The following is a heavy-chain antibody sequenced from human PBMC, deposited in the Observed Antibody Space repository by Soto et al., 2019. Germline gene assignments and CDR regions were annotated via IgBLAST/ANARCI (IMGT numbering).Heavy chain of an antibody. CDR2: ISATGFSK. Sequence: EVRLLESGGGFVRPGGSLRLACSASGFTFDTHAMAWVRQAPGKGLEWVASISATGFSKYHADSVKGRITIPRDNSNNTVYLNMNTLRTEHTTVYNCAMVSAFDFWSGHFVFGWFDSWGQGTAVTVSS. CDR3: AMVSAFDFWSGHFVFGWFDS. D-gene: IGHD3-3*01. J-gene: IGHJ5*01. CDR1: GFTFDTHA. V-gene: IGHV3-23*01.